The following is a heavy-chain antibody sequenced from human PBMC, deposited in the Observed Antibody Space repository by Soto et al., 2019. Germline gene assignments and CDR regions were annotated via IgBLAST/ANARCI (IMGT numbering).Heavy chain of an antibody. Sequence: ASVKVSCKASGYTFTSYYMHWVRQAPGQGLEWMGIIYPSDGSTSYAQKFQGRVTMTGDTSTSTVYMELSSLSSEDTAVYYCVRVFAGNWNDDPSGGAFDLWGQGTKVTVSS. CDR1: GYTFTSYY. D-gene: IGHD1-1*01. CDR3: VRVFAGNWNDDPSGGAFDL. V-gene: IGHV1-46*03. J-gene: IGHJ3*01. CDR2: IYPSDGST.